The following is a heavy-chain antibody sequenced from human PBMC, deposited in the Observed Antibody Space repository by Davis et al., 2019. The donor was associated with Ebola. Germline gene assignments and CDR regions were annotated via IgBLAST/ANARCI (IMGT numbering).Heavy chain of an antibody. Sequence: PSETLSLTCTVSGGSISSGDYYWSWIRQPPGKGLEWIGYIYYSGSTYYNPSLKSRVTISVDTSKNQFSLKLSSVTAADTAVYYCARQVLLWTKGWFDPWGQGTLVTVSS. CDR2: IYYSGST. CDR1: GGSISSGDYY. V-gene: IGHV4-31*03. CDR3: ARQVLLWTKGWFDP. J-gene: IGHJ5*02. D-gene: IGHD3-10*01.